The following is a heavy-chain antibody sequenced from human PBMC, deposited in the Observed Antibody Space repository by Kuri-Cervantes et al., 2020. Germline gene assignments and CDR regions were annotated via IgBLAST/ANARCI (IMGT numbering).Heavy chain of an antibody. CDR2: IYYSGST. J-gene: IGHJ4*02. Sequence: SETLSLTCTVSGGSVSSGSYYWSWIWQPPGKGLEWIGYIYYSGSTNYNPSLKSRVTISVDTSKNQFSLRLSSVTAADTAVYYCASTIAVLGTYYFDNWGQGTLVTVSS. V-gene: IGHV4-61*01. CDR1: GGSVSSGSYY. CDR3: ASTIAVLGTYYFDN. D-gene: IGHD6-19*01.